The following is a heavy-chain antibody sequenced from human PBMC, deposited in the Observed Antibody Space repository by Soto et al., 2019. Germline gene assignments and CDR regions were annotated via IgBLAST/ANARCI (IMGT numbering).Heavy chain of an antibody. Sequence: ASGKVSCKASVYTFTNYGISWVRQAPGQWLEWMGWINCYNGNRXXSRNVQGIVXMTTDASTSTSXMELGXLRSDDTAVYYCARGVGSGRYAYFNWFNPXGQG. CDR3: ARGVGSGRYAYFNWFNP. CDR1: VYTFTNYG. J-gene: IGHJ5*02. V-gene: IGHV1-18*01. D-gene: IGHD3-10*01. CDR2: INCYNGNR.